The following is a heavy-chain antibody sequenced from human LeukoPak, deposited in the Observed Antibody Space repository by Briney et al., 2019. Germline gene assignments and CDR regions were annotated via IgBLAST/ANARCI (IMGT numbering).Heavy chain of an antibody. D-gene: IGHD6-19*01. CDR1: GFTFSTYN. CDR3: ASRSGLGAFDI. V-gene: IGHV3-48*01. CDR2: ISHDSVTE. J-gene: IGHJ3*02. Sequence: GGSLRLSCAASGFTFSTYNMNWARQAPGEGLEWLSYISHDSVTEYYGDSVRGRFTISRDNANNSLYLQMNSLRVEDTAVYYCASRSGLGAFDIWGQGTMVIVSS.